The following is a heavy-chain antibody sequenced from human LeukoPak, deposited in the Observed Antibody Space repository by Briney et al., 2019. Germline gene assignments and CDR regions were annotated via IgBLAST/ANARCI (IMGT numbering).Heavy chain of an antibody. J-gene: IGHJ3*02. CDR1: GGSISSGGYS. Sequence: SETLSLTCAVSGGSISSGGYSWSWIRQPPGTGLEWIGYIYYSGSTNYNPSLKSRVTISVDTSKNQFSLKLSSVTAADTAVYYCARGTYSQTDAFDIWGQGTMVTVSS. V-gene: IGHV4-61*08. CDR3: ARGTYSQTDAFDI. D-gene: IGHD5-18*01. CDR2: IYYSGST.